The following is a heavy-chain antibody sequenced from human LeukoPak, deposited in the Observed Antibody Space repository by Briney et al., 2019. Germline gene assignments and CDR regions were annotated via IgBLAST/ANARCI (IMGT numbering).Heavy chain of an antibody. D-gene: IGHD3-22*01. Sequence: ASVKVSCKASGGTFTSYYMHWVRQAPGQGLEWMGIINPSGGSTSYAQKFQGRVTMTRDTSTSTVYMELSSLRSEDTAVYYCARDRYYYDSSGYQPLDYWGQGTLVTVSS. V-gene: IGHV1-46*01. J-gene: IGHJ4*02. CDR2: INPSGGST. CDR3: ARDRYYYDSSGYQPLDY. CDR1: GGTFTSYY.